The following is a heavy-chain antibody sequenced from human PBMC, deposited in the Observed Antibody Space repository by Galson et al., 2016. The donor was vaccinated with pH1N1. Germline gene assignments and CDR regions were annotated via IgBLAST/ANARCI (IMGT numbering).Heavy chain of an antibody. J-gene: IGHJ4*02. V-gene: IGHV4-34*01. CDR3: ARRGRWQQMGF. CDR1: GGSFSNYQ. D-gene: IGHD5-24*01. Sequence: SETLSLTCAVFGGSFSNYQWTWIRQSPGKGLEWIGEISHTGSTNYNPSLWSRLTISIDTSKSQFSLSLRSVSAADTGIYYCARRGRWQQMGFWGQGTPVSVSS. CDR2: ISHTGST.